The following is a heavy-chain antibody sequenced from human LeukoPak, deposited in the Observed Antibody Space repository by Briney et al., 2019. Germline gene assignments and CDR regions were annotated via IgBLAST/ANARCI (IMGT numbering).Heavy chain of an antibody. CDR1: GYTFTTYG. J-gene: IGHJ4*02. CDR3: AILYCGGDCYAGDY. D-gene: IGHD2-21*01. CDR2: ISAYNGNT. V-gene: IGHV1-18*01. Sequence: GASVKVSCKTSGYTFTTYGISWVRQAPGQGLEWMGWISAYNGNTNYAQKLQGRVTLPTDTSTSTAYMELRSLRSGDTAVYYCAILYCGGDCYAGDYWGQGTLVTVSS.